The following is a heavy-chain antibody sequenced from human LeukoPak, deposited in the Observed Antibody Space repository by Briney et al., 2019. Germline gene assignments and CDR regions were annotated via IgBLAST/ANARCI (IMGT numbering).Heavy chain of an antibody. Sequence: GGSLRLSCAASGFTFSSYWMSWVRQAPGKGLEWVAFIRYDGSNKNYADSVKGRFTISRDNSKNTLYLQVSSLRAEDTAVYYCAKFSTTTGIYWGQGTLVTVSS. D-gene: IGHD4-17*01. V-gene: IGHV3-30*02. CDR2: IRYDGSNK. CDR3: AKFSTTTGIY. CDR1: GFTFSSYW. J-gene: IGHJ4*02.